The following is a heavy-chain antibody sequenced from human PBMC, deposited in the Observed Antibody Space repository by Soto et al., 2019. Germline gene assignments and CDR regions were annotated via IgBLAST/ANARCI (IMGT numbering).Heavy chain of an antibody. D-gene: IGHD4-17*01. V-gene: IGHV1-2*04. J-gene: IGHJ2*01. CDR1: GYTFTGYY. Sequence: QVQLVQSGAEVKKPGASVKVSCKASGYTFTGYYMHWVRQAPGQGLEWMGWINPNSGGTNYAQKFQGWVTMTRVSSISTADVELSKVRSDYAAVYCCARRAPYYGDYVGWYFDLWGRGTLVTVAS. CDR2: INPNSGGT. CDR3: ARRAPYYGDYVGWYFDL.